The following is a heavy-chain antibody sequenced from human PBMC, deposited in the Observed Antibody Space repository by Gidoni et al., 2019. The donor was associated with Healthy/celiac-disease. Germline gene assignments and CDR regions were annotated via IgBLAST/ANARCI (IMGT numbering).Heavy chain of an antibody. V-gene: IGHV3-21*01. CDR2: ISNSSSYI. CDR3: ARDRDDIFDY. J-gene: IGHJ4*02. D-gene: IGHD3-9*01. CDR1: GFTFSSYS. Sequence: EVQLVESGGGLVTPGGSLRLSCAASGFTFSSYSMNWVRQAPGKGLEWVSSISNSSSYIYYADSVKGRFTISRDNAKNSLYLQMNSLRAEDTAVYYCARDRDDIFDYWGQGTLVTVSS.